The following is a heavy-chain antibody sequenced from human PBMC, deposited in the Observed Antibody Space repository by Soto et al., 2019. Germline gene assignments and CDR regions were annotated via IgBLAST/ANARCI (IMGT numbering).Heavy chain of an antibody. CDR3: ARKGYGDYGGMDV. CDR2: ISSSTSYI. Sequence: EVQLVESGGGLVKPGGSLRLSSAASGFTFSSYSMNWVRQAPGKGLEWVSSISSSTSYIYYADSVKGRFAISRDNAKNSMYLQMNSLRAEDTAVYYCARKGYGDYGGMDVWGQGTTVTVSS. D-gene: IGHD4-17*01. J-gene: IGHJ6*02. V-gene: IGHV3-21*01. CDR1: GFTFSSYS.